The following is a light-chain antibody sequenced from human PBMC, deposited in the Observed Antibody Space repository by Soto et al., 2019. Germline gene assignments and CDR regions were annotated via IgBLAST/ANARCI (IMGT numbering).Light chain of an antibody. J-gene: IGKJ3*01. V-gene: IGKV3-15*01. CDR2: GAS. CDR1: QSVSSSY. CDR3: QQHNNWPHT. Sequence: EIVLTQSPGTLSLSPGERATLSCRASQSVSSSYLAWYQQKPGQAPRLLIYGASTRATGIPARFSGSGSGTEFTLTISSLQSEDFAVYYCQQHNNWPHTFGPGTKVDIK.